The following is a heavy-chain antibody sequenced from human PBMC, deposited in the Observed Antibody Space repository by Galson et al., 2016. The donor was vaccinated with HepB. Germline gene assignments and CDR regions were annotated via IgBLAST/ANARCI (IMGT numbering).Heavy chain of an antibody. D-gene: IGHD1-14*01. Sequence: SLRLSCAASGFTFSKYWMHWVRQVPGKGLVWVSSINRDGSNTNYADSVKGRYTISRDSDKNTLYLQMNSLRAEDTAVYFCAREGVITEFDYWGQGTLVTVSS. CDR3: AREGVITEFDY. J-gene: IGHJ4*02. CDR1: GFTFSKYW. V-gene: IGHV3-74*01. CDR2: INRDGSNT.